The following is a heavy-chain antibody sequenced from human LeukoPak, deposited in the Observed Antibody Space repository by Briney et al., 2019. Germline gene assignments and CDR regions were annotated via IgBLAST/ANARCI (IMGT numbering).Heavy chain of an antibody. D-gene: IGHD3-22*01. CDR2: ISGSSTYI. Sequence: GGSLRLSCAASGFTFSSYNMNWVRQAPGKGLEWVASISGSSTYIYYADSVKGRFTISRDNAKNSLYLQMNNLRADDTAVYYCARDRTYFFDNSGPPPFDPWGQGTLVTVSS. J-gene: IGHJ5*02. V-gene: IGHV3-21*06. CDR3: ARDRTYFFDNSGPPPFDP. CDR1: GFTFSSYN.